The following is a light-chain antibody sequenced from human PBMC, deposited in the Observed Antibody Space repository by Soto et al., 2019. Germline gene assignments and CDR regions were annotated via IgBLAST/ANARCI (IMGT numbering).Light chain of an antibody. Sequence: EIVMTQSPATLSVSPGETATLSCRASQSVSSNLAWYQQKPGQTPKLLIYVASTRATGIPARFSGSGSGTEFTLTISSLQSEDFAVYYCQQYNVWPLTFGRGTKVEFK. CDR2: VAS. CDR1: QSVSSN. CDR3: QQYNVWPLT. J-gene: IGKJ4*01. V-gene: IGKV3-15*01.